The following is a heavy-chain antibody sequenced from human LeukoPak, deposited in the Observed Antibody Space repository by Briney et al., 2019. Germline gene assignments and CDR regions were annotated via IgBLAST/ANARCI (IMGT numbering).Heavy chain of an antibody. D-gene: IGHD6-19*01. CDR2: ISTYNGDT. J-gene: IGHJ6*03. CDR3: ARANFLAVAGSVYDYYYYMGV. CDR1: GYTFLSYG. V-gene: IGHV1-18*01. Sequence: GASVKVSCKASGYTFLSYGISWVRHVPGQGLEWLGWISTYNGDTKYAQKLQGRVTMTTDTPTSTAYMELRSLRFDDTATYYCARANFLAVAGSVYDYYYYMGVWGTGTTVTISS.